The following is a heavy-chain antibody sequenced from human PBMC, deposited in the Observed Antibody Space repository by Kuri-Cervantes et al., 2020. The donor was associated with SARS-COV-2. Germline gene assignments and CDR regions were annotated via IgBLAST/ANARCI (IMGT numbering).Heavy chain of an antibody. J-gene: IGHJ6*02. CDR3: ARDYSTNFMDV. Sequence: GESLKISCAASGFTFSSYAMHWVRQAPGKGLEWVAVLSYDGSNKYYADSVKGRFTISRDNSENTLYLQMNSLRAEDTAVYYCARDYSTNFMDVWGQGTTVTVSS. V-gene: IGHV3-30-3*01. CDR2: LSYDGSNK. D-gene: IGHD6-13*01. CDR1: GFTFSSYA.